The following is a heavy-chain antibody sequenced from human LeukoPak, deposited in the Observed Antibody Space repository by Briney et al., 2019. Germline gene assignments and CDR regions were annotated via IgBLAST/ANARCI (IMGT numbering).Heavy chain of an antibody. D-gene: IGHD6-19*01. V-gene: IGHV4-4*08. CDR3: ARGVAGNY. CDR2: IYTGGST. J-gene: IGHJ4*02. CDR1: GYSISSYY. Sequence: PSETLSLTCTVSGYSISSYYWSWIRQPPGKGLEWIGYIYTGGSTKYNPSLKSRVTISVDTSKNQFSLKLSSVTAADTAVYYCARGVAGNYWGQGTLVTVSS.